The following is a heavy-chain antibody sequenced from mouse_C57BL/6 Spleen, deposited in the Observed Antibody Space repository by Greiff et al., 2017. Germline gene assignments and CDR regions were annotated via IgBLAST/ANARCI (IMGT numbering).Heavy chain of an antibody. J-gene: IGHJ4*01. Sequence: QVQLQQPGAELVRPGSSVKLSCKASGYTFTSYWMHWVKQRPIQGLEWIGNIDPYDSETHYNQKFKNKATLTVDKSSSTAYMQLSSLTSEDSAVYYCARDYGSSVRYYYAMDYWGQGTTVTVSS. V-gene: IGHV1-52*01. CDR2: IDPYDSET. CDR3: ARDYGSSVRYYYAMDY. CDR1: GYTFTSYW. D-gene: IGHD1-1*01.